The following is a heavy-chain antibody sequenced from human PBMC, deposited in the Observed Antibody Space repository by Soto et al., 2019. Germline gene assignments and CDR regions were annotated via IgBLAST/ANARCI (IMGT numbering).Heavy chain of an antibody. CDR2: INPSGTTT. V-gene: IGHV1-46*01. CDR1: GYTFTSYY. D-gene: IGHD2-21*02. J-gene: IGHJ6*02. CDR3: ARPATASHCCYGMEV. Sequence: QVQLVQSGAEVKKPGASVKVSCKASGYTFTSYYMHWVRQAPGQGLEWMGIINPSGTTTDYAQKVQGRVTPSRDMSTCTYYLELSSLRLEDTAVYYCARPATASHCCYGMEVWGQGTTVTVSS.